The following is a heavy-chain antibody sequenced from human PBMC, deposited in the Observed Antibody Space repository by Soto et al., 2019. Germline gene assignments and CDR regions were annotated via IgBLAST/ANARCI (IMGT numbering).Heavy chain of an antibody. CDR1: GGTLSTYG. J-gene: IGHJ4*02. V-gene: IGHV1-69*01. CDR2: ISPMFGTV. Sequence: QEQLVQSGAEVKEPGSSVKVSCKASGGTLSTYGINWVRQAPGQGLEWVGGISPMFGTVNNAQKFKGRVTITADEPTGTAYMELSSLRSEDTAVYYCAGGRGFLHTGLWGQGTRVPVSS. D-gene: IGHD4-17*01. CDR3: AGGRGFLHTGL.